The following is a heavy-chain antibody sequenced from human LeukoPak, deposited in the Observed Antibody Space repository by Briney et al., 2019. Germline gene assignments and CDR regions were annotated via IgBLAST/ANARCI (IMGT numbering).Heavy chain of an antibody. Sequence: HPGGSLRLSCAASGFTFSSYEMNWVRQAPGKGLEWVSYISNSGSTIYYADSVKGRFTISRDNTKNSLYLQMNSLRAEDTAVYYCAREWEEAAPRTYYYYGMDVWGQGTTVTVSS. CDR3: AREWEEAAPRTYYYYGMDV. D-gene: IGHD1-26*01. CDR1: GFTFSSYE. V-gene: IGHV3-48*03. CDR2: ISNSGSTI. J-gene: IGHJ6*02.